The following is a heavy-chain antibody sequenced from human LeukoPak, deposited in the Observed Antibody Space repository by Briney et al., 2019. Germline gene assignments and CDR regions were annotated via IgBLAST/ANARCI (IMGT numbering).Heavy chain of an antibody. J-gene: IGHJ5*01. Sequence: ASVKVSCKASEYTFTNYDITWVRQATGQGLEWMGWMHPKSGNRGYAQKFLGRVTMTKDTSTGTVYMELSSLRSEDTAIYYCARIIPGTSWFDYWGQGTLVTVSS. D-gene: IGHD2-2*01. CDR1: EYTFTNYD. CDR3: ARIIPGTSWFDY. CDR2: MHPKSGNR. V-gene: IGHV1-8*01.